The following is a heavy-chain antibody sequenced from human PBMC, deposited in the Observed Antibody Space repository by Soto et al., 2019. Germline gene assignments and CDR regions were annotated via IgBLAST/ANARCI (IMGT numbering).Heavy chain of an antibody. J-gene: IGHJ2*01. D-gene: IGHD2-15*01. CDR3: VKDDRILGRRYFDL. Sequence: EEQLLESGGGLIQPGGSLRLACAASGFTFSSYAMTLVRQAPGKGLEWVSSISFSDGGTYYADSVKGRLTISRDNSKNTLFLQMNSLRVEDTAVYYCVKDDRILGRRYFDLWGRGTLVTVSS. CDR1: GFTFSSYA. CDR2: ISFSDGGT. V-gene: IGHV3-23*01.